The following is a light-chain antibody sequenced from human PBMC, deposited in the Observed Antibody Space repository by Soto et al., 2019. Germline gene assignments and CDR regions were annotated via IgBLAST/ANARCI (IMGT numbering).Light chain of an antibody. CDR1: QGIATW. V-gene: IGKV1D-12*01. Sequence: DIQMTQSPSSVSASVGDRVTLSCRASQGIATWLAWYQQKPGKAPKLLIYAASVLESGVPSRFSGSGSGTAFTLTIGSVQPEDFAIYYCQQANSFPYTFGPGTRLEIK. J-gene: IGKJ2*01. CDR2: AAS. CDR3: QQANSFPYT.